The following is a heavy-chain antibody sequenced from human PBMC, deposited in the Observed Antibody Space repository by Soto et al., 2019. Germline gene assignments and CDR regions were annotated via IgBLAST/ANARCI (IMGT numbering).Heavy chain of an antibody. D-gene: IGHD1-7*01. CDR1: GYTFTSYY. V-gene: IGHV1-46*03. J-gene: IGHJ3*02. Sequence: ASVKVSCKASGYTFTSYYMHWVRQAPGQGLEWMGIINPSGGSTSYAQKFQGRVTMTRDTSTSTVYMELSSLRSEDTAVYYCALGITGTNSEFDAFDIWGQGTMVTVSS. CDR2: INPSGGST. CDR3: ALGITGTNSEFDAFDI.